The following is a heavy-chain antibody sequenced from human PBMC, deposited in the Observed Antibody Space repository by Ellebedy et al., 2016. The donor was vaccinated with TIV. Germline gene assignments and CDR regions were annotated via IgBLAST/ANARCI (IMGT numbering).Heavy chain of an antibody. J-gene: IGHJ4*02. CDR2: IYYSGST. D-gene: IGHD3-16*01. CDR3: ARRRVTSYFDY. Sequence: MPSETLSLTCTASGGSISSSSYYWGWIRQPPGKGLEWIGSIYYSGSTYYNPSLKSRVTISVDTSKNQFSLKLSSVTAADTAVYYCARRRVTSYFDYWGQGTLVTVSS. CDR1: GGSISSSSYY. V-gene: IGHV4-39*01.